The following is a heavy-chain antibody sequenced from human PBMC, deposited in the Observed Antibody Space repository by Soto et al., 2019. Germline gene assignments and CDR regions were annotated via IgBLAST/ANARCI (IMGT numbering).Heavy chain of an antibody. D-gene: IGHD3-16*01. J-gene: IGHJ4*02. CDR2: TYYRSRWYN. CDR1: GDSVSGNSAA. Sequence: SQTLSLTCAISGDSVSGNSAAWNWIRQSPSRGLEWLGRTYYRSRWYNDYAVSVKSRITVTPDTSKNQFSLHLNSVTPEDTAVYYCARVFLYYVSSDSYLDYWCQRSLVTFSS. V-gene: IGHV6-1*01. CDR3: ARVFLYYVSSDSYLDY.